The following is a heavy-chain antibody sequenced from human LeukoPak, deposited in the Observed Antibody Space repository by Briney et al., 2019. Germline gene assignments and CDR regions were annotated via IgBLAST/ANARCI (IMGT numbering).Heavy chain of an antibody. V-gene: IGHV3-48*02. CDR1: GFTFSTYS. D-gene: IGHD4-17*01. J-gene: IGHJ4*02. Sequence: GGSLSLSCAVSGFTFSTYSMNWVRQAPGKGLEWVSYISSSSSTIFYADSLKGRFTISRDNAKNSLYLQMNSLRDEDTAVYYCAREAGDYGDQRREFHYWGQGTLVTVSS. CDR2: ISSSSSTI. CDR3: AREAGDYGDQRREFHY.